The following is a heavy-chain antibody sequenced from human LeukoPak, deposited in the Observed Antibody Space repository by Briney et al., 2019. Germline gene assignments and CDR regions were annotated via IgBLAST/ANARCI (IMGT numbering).Heavy chain of an antibody. Sequence: KSSETLSLTCAVYGGSFSGYYWSWIRQPPGKGLEWIGEINHSGSTNYNPSLKSRVTISVDTSRNQFSLQLRSLTAADTAIFYCASIPGSSTSWYHFDNWGQGTLVTVSS. CDR3: ASIPGSSTSWYHFDN. CDR2: INHSGST. J-gene: IGHJ4*02. D-gene: IGHD6-13*01. V-gene: IGHV4-34*01. CDR1: GGSFSGYY.